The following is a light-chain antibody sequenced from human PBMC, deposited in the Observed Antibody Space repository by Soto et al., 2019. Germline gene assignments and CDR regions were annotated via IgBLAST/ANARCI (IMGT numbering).Light chain of an antibody. V-gene: IGKV3-11*01. CDR1: QSVSSY. J-gene: IGKJ1*01. CDR3: QQRYNWPLT. CDR2: DAS. Sequence: EIVLTQSPATLSLSPGERATLSCRASQSVSSYLAWYQQKFGQAPRLLIYDASNRATGIPARFSGSGSGTDFTLTISSLEPEDFAIYYCQQRYNWPLTFDQGTKVEIK.